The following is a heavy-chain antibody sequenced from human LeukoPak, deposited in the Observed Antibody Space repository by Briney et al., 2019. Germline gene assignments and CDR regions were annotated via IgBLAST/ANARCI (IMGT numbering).Heavy chain of an antibody. D-gene: IGHD6-19*01. CDR2: IYYSGST. Sequence: SETLSLTCTVSGGSISSYYWSWIRQPPGKGLEWIGYIYYSGSTNYNPSLKSRVTISVDTSKNQFSLKLSSVTAADTAVYYCARGGLVGSGWFDPWGQGTLVTVSS. CDR3: ARGGLVGSGWFDP. V-gene: IGHV4-59*01. J-gene: IGHJ5*02. CDR1: GGSISSYY.